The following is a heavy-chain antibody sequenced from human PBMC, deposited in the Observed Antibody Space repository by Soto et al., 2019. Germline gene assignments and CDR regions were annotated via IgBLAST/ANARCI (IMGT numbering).Heavy chain of an antibody. CDR2: IYHSGST. D-gene: IGHD1-7*01. V-gene: IGHV4-4*02. J-gene: IGHJ5*02. CDR3: ARALAFPLITGTTRWFDP. Sequence: SETLSLTCAVSGGSISSSNWWSWVRQPPGKGLEWIGEIYHSGSTNYNPSLKSRVTISVDKSKNQFSLKLSSVTAADTAVYYCARALAFPLITGTTRWFDPWGQGTLVTVSS. CDR1: GGSISSSNW.